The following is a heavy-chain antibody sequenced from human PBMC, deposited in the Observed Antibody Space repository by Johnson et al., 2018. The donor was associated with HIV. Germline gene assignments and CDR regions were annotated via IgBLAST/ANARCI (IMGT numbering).Heavy chain of an antibody. V-gene: IGHV3-33*03. CDR3: AKDSANWGGAFDI. CDR2: TLYDGSNK. J-gene: IGHJ3*02. CDR1: GFTFSSYA. Sequence: QVQLVESGGGVVQPGRSLRLSCAASGFTFSSYAMHWVRQAPGKGLEWVAVTLYDGSNKYYADSVKGRVSISRDNAKNSLYLQMNSRRVEDTALYCCAKDSANWGGAFDIWGQGTMVTVSS. D-gene: IGHD7-27*01.